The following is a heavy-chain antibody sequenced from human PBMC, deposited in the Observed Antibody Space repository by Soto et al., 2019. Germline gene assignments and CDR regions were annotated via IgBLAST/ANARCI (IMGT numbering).Heavy chain of an antibody. CDR2: ISGSGGST. Sequence: EVQLLESGGGLVQPGGSLRLSCAASGFTFSSYAMSWVRQAPGKGLEWVSAISGSGGSTYYADSVKGRFTISRDNSKNTLYLQMNSLRAEDTAVYYCAKDTKRVVAATPGYFQHWGQGTLVTVSS. CDR1: GFTFSSYA. CDR3: AKDTKRVVAATPGYFQH. D-gene: IGHD2-15*01. V-gene: IGHV3-23*01. J-gene: IGHJ1*01.